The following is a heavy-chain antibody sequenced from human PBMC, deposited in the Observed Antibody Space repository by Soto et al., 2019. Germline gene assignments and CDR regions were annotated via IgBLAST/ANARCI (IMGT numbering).Heavy chain of an antibody. CDR2: INPNSGGT. Sequence: ASVKVSCKSSGYTFTGYYMHWVRQAPGQGLEWLGWINPNSGGTNYAPNFQGRVTMSWDTSISTAYMELSSLRSDDTAVYYCARDLSLRSGYNDYWGKGTLVTVSS. CDR3: ARDLSLRSGYNDY. V-gene: IGHV1-2*02. J-gene: IGHJ4*02. CDR1: GYTFTGYY. D-gene: IGHD5-12*01.